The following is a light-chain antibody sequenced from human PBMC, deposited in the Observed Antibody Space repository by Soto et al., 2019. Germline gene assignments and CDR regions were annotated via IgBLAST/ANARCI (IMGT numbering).Light chain of an antibody. Sequence: DIQMTQSPSSLSASVGDRVTITCQASQDIINFLNWYQQKPGKAPKVIIYDASNLEAGVPSRFSGTGSGTEFTFTISSLQSEDIATYYCQQYHDLPLTFGRGAKVDIK. CDR3: QQYHDLPLT. V-gene: IGKV1-33*01. CDR1: QDIINF. J-gene: IGKJ3*01. CDR2: DAS.